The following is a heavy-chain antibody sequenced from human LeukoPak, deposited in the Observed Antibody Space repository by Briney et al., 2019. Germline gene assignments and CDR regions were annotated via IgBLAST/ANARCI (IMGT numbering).Heavy chain of an antibody. CDR3: AKDMRHAFDI. Sequence: GGSLRLSCAASGFTFSSYAMSWVRQAPGKGLEWVSAISGSGGSTYYADSVKGRFTISRDNAKNSLYLQMNSLRAEDTALYYCAKDMRHAFDIWGQGTMVTVSS. J-gene: IGHJ3*02. CDR2: ISGSGGST. D-gene: IGHD3-16*01. CDR1: GFTFSSYA. V-gene: IGHV3-23*01.